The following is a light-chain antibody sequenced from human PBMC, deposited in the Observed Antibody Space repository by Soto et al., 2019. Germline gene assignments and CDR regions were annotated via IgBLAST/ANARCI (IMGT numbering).Light chain of an antibody. CDR2: DVS. V-gene: IGLV2-11*01. J-gene: IGLJ1*01. Sequence: QSVLTQPPSASGSPGQSVTISCTGTSSDVGGYNYVSWYQQHPGKAPKVMIYDVSKRPSGVPDRFSGSKSGNTASLTISGLQAEDEADYYCCSYAGTYTFDFGTGTKVTVL. CDR3: CSYAGTYTFD. CDR1: SSDVGGYNY.